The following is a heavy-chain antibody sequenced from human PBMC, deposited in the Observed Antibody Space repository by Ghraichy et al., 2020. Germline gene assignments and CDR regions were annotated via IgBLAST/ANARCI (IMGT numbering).Heavy chain of an antibody. V-gene: IGHV3-23*01. CDR2: ISGSGGST. D-gene: IGHD3-16*02. Sequence: GGSLRLSCTTSGLIFRSHAMNWVRQAPGKGLQWVSSISGSGGSTQYADSVKGRFTTSRDNSKSTLFLQMNSLRLDDTAVYYCAKASWESPDYYGVGSYLESWGQGTLVIVSS. CDR1: GLIFRSHA. J-gene: IGHJ4*02. CDR3: AKASWESPDYYGVGSYLES.